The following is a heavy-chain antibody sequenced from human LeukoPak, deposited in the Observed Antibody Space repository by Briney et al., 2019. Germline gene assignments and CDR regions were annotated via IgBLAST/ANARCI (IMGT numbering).Heavy chain of an antibody. CDR1: GYTFTTYS. J-gene: IGHJ1*01. V-gene: IGHV1-18*01. CDR3: ASATQPRGYFLH. D-gene: IGHD2-2*01. Sequence: ASVNLSFKASGYTFTTYSLAWVRQPPGQSLELMGLLSVNNGGTNYAQSFQDRVTLTRETSTTTAYLELRSRRSDDTAISYCASATQPRGYFLHWGQSTLVTVSS. CDR2: LSVNNGGT.